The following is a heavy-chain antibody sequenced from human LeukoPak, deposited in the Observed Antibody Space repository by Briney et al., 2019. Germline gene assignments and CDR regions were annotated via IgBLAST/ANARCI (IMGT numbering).Heavy chain of an antibody. CDR3: ARGSSTTKGKFPNDY. Sequence: ASVKGSCKASGYTFTGYYMHWVRQAPGQGLEWMGWIKSNSGATEFAQKFQGRVTMTRDTSISTAYMELITLTSDDTAVYYCARGSSTTKGKFPNDYWGQGTLVTVSS. CDR2: IKSNSGAT. D-gene: IGHD2-2*01. CDR1: GYTFTGYY. J-gene: IGHJ4*02. V-gene: IGHV1-2*02.